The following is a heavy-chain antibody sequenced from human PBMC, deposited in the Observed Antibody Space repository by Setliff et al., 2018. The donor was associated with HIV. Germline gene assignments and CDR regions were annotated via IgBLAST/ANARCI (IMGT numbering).Heavy chain of an antibody. J-gene: IGHJ4*02. D-gene: IGHD3-10*01. CDR3: ATSPAGEILGSRPFYFDY. CDR2: INHSGIT. V-gene: IGHV4-38-2*01. CDR1: GYSISIGYY. Sequence: SETLSLTCAVSGYSISIGYYWGWIRQSPGKGLEWIGEINHSGITNYNPSLKSRVTISVDTSKNQFSLKLSSVTAADTAVYYCATSPAGEILGSRPFYFDYWGQGTLVTVSS.